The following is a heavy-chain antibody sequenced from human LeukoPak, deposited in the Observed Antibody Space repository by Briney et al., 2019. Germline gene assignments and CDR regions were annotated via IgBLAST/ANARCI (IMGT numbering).Heavy chain of an antibody. J-gene: IGHJ4*02. CDR1: GFTFSSYW. CDR2: INNDGSST. Sequence: GGSLRPSCAASGFTFSSYWMHWVRQAPGKGLVWVSHINNDGSSTNYADSVKGRLTISRDNGKNTLYLQMNSLRAEDTAVYYCARDLSSSLDYWGQGILVTVSS. D-gene: IGHD6-6*01. V-gene: IGHV3-74*01. CDR3: ARDLSSSLDY.